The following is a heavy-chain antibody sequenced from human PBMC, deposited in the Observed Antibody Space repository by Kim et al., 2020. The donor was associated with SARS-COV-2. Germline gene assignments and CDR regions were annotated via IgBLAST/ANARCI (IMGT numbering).Heavy chain of an antibody. CDR3: ARGQIALTVAGTIFQY. D-gene: IGHD6-19*01. V-gene: IGHV4-34*01. J-gene: IGHJ4*01. Sequence: SLTRRVTISVDTSKNQFSLKVTSVTAADTAVYYCARGQIALTVAGTIFQYWGQGTLVTVSS.